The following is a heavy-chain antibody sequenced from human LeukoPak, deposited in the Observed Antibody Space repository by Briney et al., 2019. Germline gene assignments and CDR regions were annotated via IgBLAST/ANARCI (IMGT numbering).Heavy chain of an antibody. Sequence: PGGSLRLSCAASGFTFSSYAMSWVRQAPGKGLEWVSAISGSGGSTYYADSVKGRFTISRGNAKNSLYLQMNSLRAEDTAVYYCARDRRQYYYDSSGYCLPDYWGQGTLVTVSS. CDR2: ISGSGGST. V-gene: IGHV3-23*01. CDR3: ARDRRQYYYDSSGYCLPDY. D-gene: IGHD3-22*01. CDR1: GFTFSSYA. J-gene: IGHJ4*02.